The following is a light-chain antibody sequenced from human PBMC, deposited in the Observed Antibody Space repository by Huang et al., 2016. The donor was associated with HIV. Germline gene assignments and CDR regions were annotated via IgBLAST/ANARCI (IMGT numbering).Light chain of an antibody. Sequence: IQMTQSPASLSAYVGDRVTISCQANQDIRSYLNWYQQKPGNAPRLLIYGASNLQAGGPSRCSGNGSGTYFTITSSSLQSEDIATYYCQQYDSLYTFGQGTRLEIK. J-gene: IGKJ2*01. CDR1: QDIRSY. CDR3: QQYDSLYT. V-gene: IGKV1-33*01. CDR2: GAS.